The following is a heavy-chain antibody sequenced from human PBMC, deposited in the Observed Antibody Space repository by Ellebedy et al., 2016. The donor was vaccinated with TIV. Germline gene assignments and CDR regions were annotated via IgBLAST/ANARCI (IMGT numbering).Heavy chain of an antibody. J-gene: IGHJ6*02. Sequence: PGGSLRLSCATSRFTISSSNMNWVRQAPGKGLDWVSYISTSGNTIYYADSVKGRFTISRDDAKNSLHLQMNSLRHEDTAIYYCARGRRHSNRSGYYSYYYGMDVWGQGTTVTVSS. D-gene: IGHD3-22*01. V-gene: IGHV3-48*02. CDR2: ISTSGNTI. CDR3: ARGRRHSNRSGYYSYYYGMDV. CDR1: RFTISSSN.